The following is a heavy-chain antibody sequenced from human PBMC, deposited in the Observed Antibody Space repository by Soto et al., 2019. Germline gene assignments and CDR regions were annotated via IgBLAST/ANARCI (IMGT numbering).Heavy chain of an antibody. CDR3: TTWEITGTTIDY. Sequence: AGGSLRLSCAASGFTFSNAWMSWVRQAPGKGLEWVGRIKSKTDGGTTDYAAPVKGRFTISRDDSKNTLYLQMNSLKTEDTAVYYCTTWEITGTTIDYWGQGTLVTVSS. CDR2: IKSKTDGGTT. D-gene: IGHD1-7*01. J-gene: IGHJ4*02. CDR1: GFTFSNAW. V-gene: IGHV3-15*01.